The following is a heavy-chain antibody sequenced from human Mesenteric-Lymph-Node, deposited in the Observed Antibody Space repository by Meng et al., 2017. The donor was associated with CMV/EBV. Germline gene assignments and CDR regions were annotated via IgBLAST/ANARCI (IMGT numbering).Heavy chain of an antibody. CDR1: GFTFSRYG. Sequence: GESLKISCAASGFTFSRYGMNWVHQAPGKGLEWVAFIGYDGNNQYYADSVKGRFTISRDNSKNTLYLQLNSLRAEDTAVYYCAGGGGYDAYYWGQGTLVTVSS. D-gene: IGHD5-12*01. CDR2: IGYDGNNQ. V-gene: IGHV3-30*02. J-gene: IGHJ4*02. CDR3: AGGGGYDAYY.